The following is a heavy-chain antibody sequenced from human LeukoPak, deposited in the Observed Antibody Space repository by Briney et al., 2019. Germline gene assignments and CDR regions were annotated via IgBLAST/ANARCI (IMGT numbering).Heavy chain of an antibody. D-gene: IGHD4-11*01. V-gene: IGHV3-74*01. J-gene: IGHJ4*02. CDR2: INSDGSST. CDR1: GFTFSCCW. CDR3: AKGGTYSNFGD. Sequence: GGSLRLSCAASGFTFSCCWMHWVRQAPGKGLVWVSRINSDGSSTSYADSVKGRFTISRDNAKNTLYLQMNSLRAEDTAVYYCAKGGTYSNFGDWGQGTLVTVSS.